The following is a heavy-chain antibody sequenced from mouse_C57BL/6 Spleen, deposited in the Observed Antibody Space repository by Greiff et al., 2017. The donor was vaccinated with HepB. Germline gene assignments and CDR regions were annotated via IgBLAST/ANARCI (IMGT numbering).Heavy chain of an antibody. Sequence: VQLQQPGAELVRPGSSVKLSCKASGYTFTSYWMDWVKQRPGQGLEWIGNIYPSDSETHYNQKFKDKATLTVDKSSSTAYMQLSSLTSEDSAVYYCAATVVAPFDYWGQGTTLTVSS. CDR3: AATVVAPFDY. D-gene: IGHD1-1*01. CDR1: GYTFTSYW. J-gene: IGHJ2*01. V-gene: IGHV1-61*01. CDR2: IYPSDSET.